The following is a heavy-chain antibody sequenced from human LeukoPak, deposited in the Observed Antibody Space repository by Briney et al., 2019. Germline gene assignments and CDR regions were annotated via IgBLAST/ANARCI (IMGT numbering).Heavy chain of an antibody. Sequence: GGSLRLSCAVSGFTVSSNYMNWVRQAPGKGLEWVSVIYGGGNIYYADSVKGRFTISRDNAKNSLYLQMNSLRAEDTAVYYCARVEAVADYYFDYWGQGTLVTVSS. CDR3: ARVEAVADYYFDY. CDR1: GFTVSSNY. CDR2: IYGGGNI. D-gene: IGHD6-19*01. V-gene: IGHV3-53*01. J-gene: IGHJ4*02.